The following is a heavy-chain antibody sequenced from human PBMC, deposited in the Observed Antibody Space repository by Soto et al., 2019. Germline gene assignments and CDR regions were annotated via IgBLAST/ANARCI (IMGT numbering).Heavy chain of an antibody. V-gene: IGHV3-21*01. J-gene: IGHJ4*02. Sequence: GGSLRLSCAASGFTFSSYSMNWVRQAPGKGLEWVSSISSSSSYIYYADSVKGRFTISRDNAKNSLYLQMNSLRAEDTAVYYCAREKRGYCSSTSCPKFDYWGQGTLVTVSS. CDR3: AREKRGYCSSTSCPKFDY. D-gene: IGHD2-2*01. CDR1: GFTFSSYS. CDR2: ISSSSSYI.